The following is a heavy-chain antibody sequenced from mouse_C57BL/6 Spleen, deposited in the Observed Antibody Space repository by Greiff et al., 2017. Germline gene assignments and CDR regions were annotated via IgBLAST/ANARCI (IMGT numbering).Heavy chain of an antibody. V-gene: IGHV1-55*01. Sequence: VQLQQPGAELVKPGASVKMSCKASGYTFTSYWITWVKQRPGQGLEWIGDIYPGSGSTNYNEKFKSKATLTVDTSSSTAYMQLSSLTSEDSAVYYCARGDYYGSSCFDYWGQGTTLTVAS. J-gene: IGHJ2*01. CDR3: ARGDYYGSSCFDY. D-gene: IGHD1-1*01. CDR1: GYTFTSYW. CDR2: IYPGSGST.